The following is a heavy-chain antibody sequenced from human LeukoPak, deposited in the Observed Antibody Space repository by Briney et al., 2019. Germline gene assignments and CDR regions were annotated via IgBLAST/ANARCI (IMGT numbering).Heavy chain of an antibody. V-gene: IGHV3-9*01. Sequence: GRSLRLSCAASGFTFDDYAMHWVRQAPGKGLEWVSGISWNSGSIGYADSVKGRFTISRDNAKNSLYLQMNSLRSDDTAVYYCARDMVLDCSSTSCYRFFDYWGQGTLVTVSS. J-gene: IGHJ4*02. D-gene: IGHD2-2*01. CDR2: ISWNSGSI. CDR1: GFTFDDYA. CDR3: ARDMVLDCSSTSCYRFFDY.